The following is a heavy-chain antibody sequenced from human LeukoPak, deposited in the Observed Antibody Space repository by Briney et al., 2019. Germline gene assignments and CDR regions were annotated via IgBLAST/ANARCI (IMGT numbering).Heavy chain of an antibody. CDR2: IYYSGST. CDR1: GGSISSSSYY. D-gene: IGHD4-23*01. Sequence: SETLSLTCTVSGGSISSSSYYWGWIRQPPGKGLEWIGSIYYSGSTYYNPSLKSRVTISVDTSKNQFSLKLSSVTAADTAVYYCAPVFGGPVSRRFDPWGQGTLVTVSS. CDR3: APVFGGPVSRRFDP. J-gene: IGHJ5*02. V-gene: IGHV4-39*07.